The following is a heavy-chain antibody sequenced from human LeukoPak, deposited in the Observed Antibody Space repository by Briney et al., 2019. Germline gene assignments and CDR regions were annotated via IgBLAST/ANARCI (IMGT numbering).Heavy chain of an antibody. J-gene: IGHJ4*02. CDR2: INPSGGST. D-gene: IGHD5-12*01. CDR3: ARNLLDIADPWESSGY. Sequence: ASVKVSCKASGYTFTSYYMHWVRQAPGQGLEWMGIINPSGGSTSYAQKFQGRVTMTRNTSISTAYMELSSLRSEDTVVYYCARNLLDIADPWESSGYWGQGTLVTVSS. V-gene: IGHV1-46*01. CDR1: GYTFTSYY.